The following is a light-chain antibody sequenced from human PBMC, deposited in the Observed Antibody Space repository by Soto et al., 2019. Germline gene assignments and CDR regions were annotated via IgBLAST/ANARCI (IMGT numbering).Light chain of an antibody. CDR3: LQYNTDPWT. J-gene: IGKJ1*01. Sequence: DIQMTQSPSTLSASVGDRVTITCPASQSLSWLAWYQQKPGKAPKLLIYVASSLQSGVPSRFSGSGSGTECTLTISSLQPDDCATYYGLQYNTDPWTVGEGTKVGIK. V-gene: IGKV1-5*03. CDR1: QSLSW. CDR2: VAS.